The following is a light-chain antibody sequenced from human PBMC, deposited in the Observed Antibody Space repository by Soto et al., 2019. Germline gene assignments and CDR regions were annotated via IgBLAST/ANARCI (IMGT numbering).Light chain of an antibody. Sequence: QSALTQPPSASGSPGQSVTISCTGTSSDIGIYNYVSWYQQHPGKAPKLMIYEVSKRPSGVPDRFSGSKSGNTASLTVSGLQAEDEADYYCSSYAGSNFDKFGGGTKLTVL. V-gene: IGLV2-8*01. CDR1: SSDIGIYNY. CDR2: EVS. J-gene: IGLJ2*01. CDR3: SSYAGSNFDK.